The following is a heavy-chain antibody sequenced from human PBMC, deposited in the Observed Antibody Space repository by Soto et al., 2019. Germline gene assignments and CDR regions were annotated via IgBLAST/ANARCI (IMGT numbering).Heavy chain of an antibody. CDR3: ARDRVYYYDNSGYYNFDY. D-gene: IGHD3-22*01. Sequence: QVQLVGSGGGVVQPGRSLRVSCAASGFTFSNYAMHWVRQAPGKGLEWVAVVSYDGSKQFYADSVEGRFTISRDSSKSTLYLHMDNLRDEDTAVYYCARDRVYYYDNSGYYNFDYWGQGTLVTVSS. V-gene: IGHV3-30-3*01. CDR1: GFTFSNYA. J-gene: IGHJ4*02. CDR2: VSYDGSKQ.